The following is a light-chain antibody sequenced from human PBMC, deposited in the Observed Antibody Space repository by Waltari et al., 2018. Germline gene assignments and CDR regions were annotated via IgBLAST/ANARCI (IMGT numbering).Light chain of an antibody. Sequence: QSALTQPASVSGSPGQSITISCMGTSSDVGGYNFVSWYQQHPGKAPKLMIYGVTKRPSGVSNRFSGSKSGNTASRTISGLQAEDEADYYCCSYVGGGTLVFGGGTNVTVL. CDR3: CSYVGGGTLV. V-gene: IGLV2-23*02. J-gene: IGLJ2*01. CDR2: GVT. CDR1: SSDVGGYNF.